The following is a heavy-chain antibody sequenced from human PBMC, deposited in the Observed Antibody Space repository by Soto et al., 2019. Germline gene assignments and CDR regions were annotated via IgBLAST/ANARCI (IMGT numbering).Heavy chain of an antibody. D-gene: IGHD3-10*01. J-gene: IGHJ5*02. Sequence: GASVKVSCKASGGTFSSYAISWVRQAPGQGLEWMGGIIPIFGTANYAQKFQGRVTITADESTSTAYMELSSLRSEDTAVYYCARGRITMVRDLNWFDPWGQGTLVTVS. V-gene: IGHV1-69*13. CDR1: GGTFSSYA. CDR3: ARGRITMVRDLNWFDP. CDR2: IIPIFGTA.